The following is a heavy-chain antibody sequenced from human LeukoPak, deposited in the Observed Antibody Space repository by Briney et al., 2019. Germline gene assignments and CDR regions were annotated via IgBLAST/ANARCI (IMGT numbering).Heavy chain of an antibody. CDR2: ISGSGGST. Sequence: TGGSLRLSCAASGFTFSSYAMSWVRQAPGKGLEWVSAISGSGGSTYYADSVKGRFTISRDNSKNTLYLQMNSLRAEDTAVYYCAKAGHYDILTGYLDDAFDIWGQGTMVTVSS. CDR3: AKAGHYDILTGYLDDAFDI. V-gene: IGHV3-23*01. J-gene: IGHJ3*02. D-gene: IGHD3-9*01. CDR1: GFTFSSYA.